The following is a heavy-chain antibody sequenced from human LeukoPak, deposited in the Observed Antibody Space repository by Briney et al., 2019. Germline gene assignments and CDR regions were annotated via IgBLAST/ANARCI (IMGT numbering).Heavy chain of an antibody. CDR2: IYYSASA. J-gene: IGHJ3*02. CDR1: GGSISSSSYY. CDR3: ARYRTMTLGPYAFDI. Sequence: SETLSLTCTVSGGSISSSSYYWGWIRQPPGKGLEWIGAIYYSASAYYNPSLKSRVTISVDTSKNQFSLKLSSVTAADTAVYYCARYRTMTLGPYAFDIWGQGTMVTVSS. D-gene: IGHD3-22*01. V-gene: IGHV4-39*07.